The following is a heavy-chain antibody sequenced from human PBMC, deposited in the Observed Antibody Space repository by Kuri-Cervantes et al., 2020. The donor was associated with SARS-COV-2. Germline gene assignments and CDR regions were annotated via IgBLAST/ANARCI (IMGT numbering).Heavy chain of an antibody. CDR3: ARQSRGATATVTTDYYYYGMDV. CDR1: GYSFTSYW. J-gene: IGHJ6*02. V-gene: IGHV5-51*01. CDR2: IYPGDSDT. Sequence: GESLKISCKGSGYSFTSYWIGWVRQMPGKGLEWMGIIYPGDSDTRYSPSFQGQVTISADKSISTAYLQWRSLKASDTAMYYCARQSRGATATVTTDYYYYGMDVWGQGTTVTVSS. D-gene: IGHD4-17*01.